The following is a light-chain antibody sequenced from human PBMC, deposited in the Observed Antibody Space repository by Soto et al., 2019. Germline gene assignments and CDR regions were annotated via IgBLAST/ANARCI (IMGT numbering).Light chain of an antibody. CDR1: QTISTW. V-gene: IGKV1-5*01. CDR3: QQYNSYSIN. CDR2: DAS. Sequence: DIQVTQSPPTLSSSGRDRLTITCLASQTISTWMAWYQQKPGKAPKLLIYDASSLESGVPSRFSGSGSGTEFTLTISSLQPDDFATYYCQQYNSYSINFGQGTQLEIK. J-gene: IGKJ5*01.